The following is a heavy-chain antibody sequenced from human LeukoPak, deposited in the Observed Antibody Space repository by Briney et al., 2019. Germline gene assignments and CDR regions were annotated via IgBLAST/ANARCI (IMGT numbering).Heavy chain of an antibody. J-gene: IGHJ5*02. V-gene: IGHV3-21*01. CDR2: ISSSSSYI. CDR3: ASPYSVQLLSSWFDP. Sequence: GGSLRLSCAASGFTFSSYSMNWVRQAPGKGLEWVSSISSSSSYIYYADSVKGRFTISRDNAKNSLYLQMNSLRAEDTAVYYCASPYSVQLLSSWFDPWGQGTLVTVSS. D-gene: IGHD2-2*01. CDR1: GFTFSSYS.